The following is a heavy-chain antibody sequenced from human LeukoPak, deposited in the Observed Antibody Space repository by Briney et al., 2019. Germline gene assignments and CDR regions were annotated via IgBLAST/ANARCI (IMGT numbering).Heavy chain of an antibody. CDR2: IRNDGSNH. CDR1: GFTFSHHG. CDR3: ASGGPPGTPHFDWLLYMVTGYFDY. J-gene: IGHJ4*02. D-gene: IGHD3-9*01. Sequence: GGSLRLSCAASGFTFSHHGMHWVRQAPGKGLEWVAFIRNDGSNHYYADSVKGRFTISRDNAKNSLYLQMNSLRAEDTAVYYCASGGPPGTPHFDWLLYMVTGYFDYWGQGTLVTVSS. V-gene: IGHV3-30*02.